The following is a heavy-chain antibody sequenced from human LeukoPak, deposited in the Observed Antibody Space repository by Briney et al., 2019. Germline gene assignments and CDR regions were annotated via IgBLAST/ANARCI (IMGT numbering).Heavy chain of an antibody. CDR3: ATTLTTVRYYYMDV. D-gene: IGHD4-17*01. CDR1: GHTFTGYY. J-gene: IGHJ6*03. CDR2: INPNSGGT. Sequence: ASVKVSCKASGHTFTGYYMHWVRQAPGQGLEWMGRINPNSGGTNYAQKFQGRVTMTRDTSISTAYMELSSLRSEDTAVCYCATTLTTVRYYYMDVWGKGTTVTVSS. V-gene: IGHV1-2*06.